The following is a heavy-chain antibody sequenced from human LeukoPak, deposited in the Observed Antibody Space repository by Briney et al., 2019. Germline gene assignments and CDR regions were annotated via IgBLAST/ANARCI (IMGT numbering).Heavy chain of an antibody. J-gene: IGHJ6*02. V-gene: IGHV3-7*01. Sequence: PGGSLRLSCAASGFTFSSYWMSWVRQAPGKGLEWVANIKQDGSEKYYVDSVKGRFTISRDNAKNSLYLQMNSLRAEDTAVYYCARVAYYDSSGYYYPSHGMDVWGQGTTVTVSS. CDR3: ARVAYYDSSGYYYPSHGMDV. CDR1: GFTFSSYW. CDR2: IKQDGSEK. D-gene: IGHD3-22*01.